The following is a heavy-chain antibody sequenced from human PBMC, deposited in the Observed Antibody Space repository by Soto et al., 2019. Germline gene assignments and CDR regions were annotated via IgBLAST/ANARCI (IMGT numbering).Heavy chain of an antibody. D-gene: IGHD5-12*01. CDR2: IWYDGSNK. CDR1: GFTFSSYG. J-gene: IGHJ5*02. Sequence: GGSLRLSCAASGFTFSSYGMLWVRQAPGKGLEWVAVIWYDGSNKYYADSVKGRFTISRDNSKNTLYLQMNSLRAEDTAVYYCARNSIRYSGYEGGWFDPWGQGTLVTVSS. V-gene: IGHV3-33*01. CDR3: ARNSIRYSGYEGGWFDP.